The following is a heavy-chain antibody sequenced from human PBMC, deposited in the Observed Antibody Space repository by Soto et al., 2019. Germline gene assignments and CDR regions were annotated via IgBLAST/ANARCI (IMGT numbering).Heavy chain of an antibody. CDR2: VVYTGNT. J-gene: IGHJ4*02. Sequence: QVHLQESGPGLVKPSETLSLFCDVSGGSMSNNYWSWIRQAPGRGLEWIGYVVYTGNTNYNPSLKSRVSISVDTSKKQFSLRLSSVTAADTAVYYCARSLTVTRFDQWGQGTRVTVS. CDR1: GGSMSNNY. CDR3: ARSLTVTRFDQ. V-gene: IGHV4-59*01. D-gene: IGHD4-17*01.